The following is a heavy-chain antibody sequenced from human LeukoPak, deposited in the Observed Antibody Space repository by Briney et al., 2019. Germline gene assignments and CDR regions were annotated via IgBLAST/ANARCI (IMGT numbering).Heavy chain of an antibody. CDR2: IYYSGST. CDR3: ASSGYAFYYMDV. Sequence: PSETLSLTCTVSGGSISSGSYYWSWIRQPAGKGLEWIGYIYYSGSTNYNPSLKSRVTIPVDTSKNQFSLKLSSVTAADTAVYHCASSGYAFYYMDVWGKGTTVTISS. V-gene: IGHV4-61*10. J-gene: IGHJ6*03. D-gene: IGHD5-12*01. CDR1: GGSISSGSYY.